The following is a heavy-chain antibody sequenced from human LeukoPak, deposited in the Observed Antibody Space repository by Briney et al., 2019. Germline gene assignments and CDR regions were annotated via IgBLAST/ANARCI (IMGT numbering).Heavy chain of an antibody. Sequence: PGGSLRLSCAASGFTFSSYAMNWVRQAPGKGLEWVSSISSSSSYIYYADSVKGRFTISRDNAKNSLYLQMNSLRAEDTAVYYCARSYYGSGYYYYYCYMDVWGKGTTVTVSS. CDR2: ISSSSSYI. CDR3: ARSYYGSGYYYYYCYMDV. V-gene: IGHV3-21*01. J-gene: IGHJ6*03. D-gene: IGHD3-10*01. CDR1: GFTFSSYA.